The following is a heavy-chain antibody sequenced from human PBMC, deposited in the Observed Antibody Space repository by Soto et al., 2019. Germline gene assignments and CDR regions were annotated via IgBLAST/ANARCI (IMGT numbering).Heavy chain of an antibody. V-gene: IGHV4-4*02. CDR3: ARGRQQLVLGYYYYMDV. J-gene: IGHJ6*03. Sequence: SETLSLTCAVSSGSISSSNWWSWVRQPPGKGLEWIGEIYHSGSTNYNPSLKSQVTISVDKSKNQFSLKLSSVTAADTAVYYCARGRQQLVLGYYYYMDVWGKGTTVTVSS. CDR2: IYHSGST. D-gene: IGHD6-13*01. CDR1: SGSISSSNW.